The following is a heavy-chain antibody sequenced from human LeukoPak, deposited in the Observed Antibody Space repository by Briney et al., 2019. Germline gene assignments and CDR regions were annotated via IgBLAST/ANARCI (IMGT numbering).Heavy chain of an antibody. Sequence: GGSLRLSCAASGFAFSSYAMSWVRQAPGKGLEWVSAISGSGGSTYYADSVKGRFTISRDNSKNTLYLQMNSLRAEDTAVYYCAKDLEMATNYYFDYWGQGTLVTVSS. D-gene: IGHD5-24*01. J-gene: IGHJ4*02. CDR2: ISGSGGST. CDR3: AKDLEMATNYYFDY. V-gene: IGHV3-23*01. CDR1: GFAFSSYA.